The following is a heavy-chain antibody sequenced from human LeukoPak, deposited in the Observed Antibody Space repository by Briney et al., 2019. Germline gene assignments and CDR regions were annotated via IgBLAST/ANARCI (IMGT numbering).Heavy chain of an antibody. V-gene: IGHV1-69*04. CDR3: ARGDGGGATEFDY. J-gene: IGHJ4*02. CDR1: GSTFSSYA. D-gene: IGHD1-26*01. Sequence: GASVKVSCKASGSTFSSYAISWVRQAPGQGLEWMGRIIPIFGIANYAQKFQGRVTITADKSTSTAYMELSSLRSEDTAVYYCARGDGGGATEFDYWGQGTLVTVSS. CDR2: IIPIFGIA.